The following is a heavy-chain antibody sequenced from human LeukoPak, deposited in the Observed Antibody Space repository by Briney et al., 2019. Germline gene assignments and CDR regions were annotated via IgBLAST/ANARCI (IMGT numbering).Heavy chain of an antibody. J-gene: IGHJ4*02. D-gene: IGHD3-22*01. CDR2: IYTSGST. V-gene: IGHV4-61*02. Sequence: SETLSLTCTVSGGSISSGSYYWSWIRQPAGKGLEWIGRIYTSGSTNYNPSLKSRVTISVDTSKNQFSLKLSSVTAADTAVYYCARDAGLDSNAPGWGQGTLVTVSS. CDR3: ARDAGLDSNAPG. CDR1: GGSISSGSYY.